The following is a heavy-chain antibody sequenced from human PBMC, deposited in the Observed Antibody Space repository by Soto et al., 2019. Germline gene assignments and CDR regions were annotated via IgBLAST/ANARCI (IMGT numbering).Heavy chain of an antibody. CDR1: GFSFSLYE. D-gene: IGHD3-22*01. Sequence: PGGSLRLSCAASGFSFSLYEMNWVRQAPGKGLEWVSYISNDGTTIYYADSVKGRFTISRDNAKNSLFLQMNSLRAEDTGVYYCARFGEGDSGYYPEFDYWGQGTPVTVSS. CDR2: ISNDGTTI. CDR3: ARFGEGDSGYYPEFDY. V-gene: IGHV3-48*03. J-gene: IGHJ4*02.